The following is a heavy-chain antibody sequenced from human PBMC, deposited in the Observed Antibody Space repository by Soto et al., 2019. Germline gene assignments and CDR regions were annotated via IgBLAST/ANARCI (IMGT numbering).Heavy chain of an antibody. J-gene: IGHJ5*02. D-gene: IGHD3-10*01. CDR3: ARFPSPAWFDP. Sequence: QVQLQESGPGLVKPSETLSLTCTVSGGSINNYYWSWIRQTPGKGLEWIAYISYSGSATYNPSLKSRVTRSVDTSKNQFSLNLSSVTAADTAVYYCARFPSPAWFDPWGQGTLVTVSS. V-gene: IGHV4-59*08. CDR2: ISYSGSA. CDR1: GGSINNYY.